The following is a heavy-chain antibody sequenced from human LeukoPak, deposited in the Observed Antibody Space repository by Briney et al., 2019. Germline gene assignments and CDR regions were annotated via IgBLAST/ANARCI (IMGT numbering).Heavy chain of an antibody. D-gene: IGHD6-13*01. CDR2: ISGSGDST. CDR3: AKTRPLDSSSWSHGDY. V-gene: IGHV3-23*01. Sequence: GGSLRLSCAASGFTFSSYAMSWVRQAPGKGLEWVSAISGSGDSTYYGDSVKGRFTISRDNSKNTLYLQMNSLRAEGTAVYYCAKTRPLDSSSWSHGDYWGQGTLVTVSS. CDR1: GFTFSSYA. J-gene: IGHJ4*02.